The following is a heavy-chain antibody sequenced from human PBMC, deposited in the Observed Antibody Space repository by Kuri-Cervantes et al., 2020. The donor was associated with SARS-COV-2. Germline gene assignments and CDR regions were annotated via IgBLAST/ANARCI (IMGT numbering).Heavy chain of an antibody. V-gene: IGHV4-61*02. CDR2: FYTTERI. J-gene: IGHJ4*02. D-gene: IGHD5-18*01. CDR1: GASISNGGYY. CDR3: ARDVVHTYGWRAFDY. Sequence: SCTVSGASISNGGYYWSWIRQPAGKGLEWIGRFYTTERINYNPSLKSRVTISVDTSKNQFSLRLTSVTAADTAVYYCARDVVHTYGWRAFDYWGQGSLVTVSS.